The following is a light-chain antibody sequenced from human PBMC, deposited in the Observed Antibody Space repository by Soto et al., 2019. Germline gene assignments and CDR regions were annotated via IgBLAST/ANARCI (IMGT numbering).Light chain of an antibody. J-gene: IGKJ4*01. CDR2: WAS. CDR3: QQYYSTPLT. V-gene: IGKV4-1*01. Sequence: DIVMTQSPDSLAVSLGERATINCKSSQSVLYSSNNKNYLAWYQQKPGQPPKLLIYWASTRESGVPDRFSGSGSGKDFTLTISSRQAKDVAVYYCQQYYSTPLTFGGGTKVEIK. CDR1: QSVLYSSNNKNY.